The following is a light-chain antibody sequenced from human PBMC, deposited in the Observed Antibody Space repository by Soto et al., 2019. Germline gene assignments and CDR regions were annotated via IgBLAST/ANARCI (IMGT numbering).Light chain of an antibody. CDR1: QDINNY. CDR2: GAS. J-gene: IGKJ1*01. V-gene: IGKV1-27*01. Sequence: DIQMTQSPSSLSASVGDRVTITCRASQDINNYLAWYQQKPGKVPKLLIYGASTLHSGVPSRFSGSGSGTDFTLTISRLQLGDVATYYCQKYNSAPRTFGQGTKVDIK. CDR3: QKYNSAPRT.